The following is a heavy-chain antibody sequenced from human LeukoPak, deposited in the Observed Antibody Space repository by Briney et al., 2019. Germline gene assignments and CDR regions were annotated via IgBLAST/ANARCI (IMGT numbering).Heavy chain of an antibody. J-gene: IGHJ4*02. D-gene: IGHD6-19*01. Sequence: ASVTVSCKASGYTFTGYYMHWVRQAPGQGLEWMGWINPNSGGTNYAQKFQGRVTMTRNTSISTAYMELSRLRSDDTAVYYCARDNSSGWYYWGQGTLVTVSS. V-gene: IGHV1-2*02. CDR3: ARDNSSGWYY. CDR2: INPNSGGT. CDR1: GYTFTGYY.